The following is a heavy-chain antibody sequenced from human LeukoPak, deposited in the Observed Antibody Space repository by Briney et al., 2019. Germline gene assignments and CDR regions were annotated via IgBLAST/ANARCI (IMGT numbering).Heavy chain of an antibody. CDR1: GFTFSNFA. J-gene: IGHJ6*02. CDR3: AWYGVTHGLDV. Sequence: GGSLRLSCAASGFTFSNFAMSWVRQAPGKGLEWVANINQDGSGKYYVDSVMGRFTISKDNAKNSVYLQMNSLRPEDTAIYYCAWYGVTHGLDVWGQGTTVTVSS. D-gene: IGHD3-10*01. CDR2: INQDGSGK. V-gene: IGHV3-7*01.